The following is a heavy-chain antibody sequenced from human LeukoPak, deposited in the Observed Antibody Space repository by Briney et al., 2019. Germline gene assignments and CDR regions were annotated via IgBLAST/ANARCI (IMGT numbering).Heavy chain of an antibody. J-gene: IGHJ3*02. CDR3: ARDPRPYSSGQPENAFDI. D-gene: IGHD6-19*01. Sequence: PGGSLRLSCAASGFTFSSYAMYWVRQAPGKGLEWVSVISYDGSNKYYADSVKGRFTISRDNSKNTLYLQMNSLRAEDTAVYYCARDPRPYSSGQPENAFDIWGQGTMVTVSS. CDR2: ISYDGSNK. CDR1: GFTFSSYA. V-gene: IGHV3-30*04.